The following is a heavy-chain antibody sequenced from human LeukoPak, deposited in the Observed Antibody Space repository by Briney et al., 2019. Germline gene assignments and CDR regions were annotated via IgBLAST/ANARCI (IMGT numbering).Heavy chain of an antibody. D-gene: IGHD3-3*01. V-gene: IGHV3-23*01. Sequence: GGSLRLSCAASGFTFSSYSMNWVRQTPGKGLEWVSTVSDRGDSTYYADSVKGRFTISRDNSKNTLYLQMNSLRAEDTAVYYCAKANSITIFGVISPVDYWGQGNLVTVSS. CDR1: GFTFSSYS. CDR3: AKANSITIFGVISPVDY. J-gene: IGHJ4*02. CDR2: VSDRGDST.